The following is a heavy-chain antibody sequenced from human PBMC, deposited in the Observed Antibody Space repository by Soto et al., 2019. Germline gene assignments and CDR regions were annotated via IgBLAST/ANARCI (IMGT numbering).Heavy chain of an antibody. CDR3: ARRICRSGYYYLECCFDP. CDR1: GGSFSGYY. D-gene: IGHD3-22*01. J-gene: IGHJ5*02. CDR2: INHSGST. V-gene: IGHV4-34*01. Sequence: PSETLSLTCAVYGGSFSGYYWSWIRQPPGKGLEWIGEINHSGSTNYNPSLKSRVTISVDTSTNQFSLKLTSVPAADTAVYYCARRICRSGYYYLECCFDPWGQGTLVTVSS.